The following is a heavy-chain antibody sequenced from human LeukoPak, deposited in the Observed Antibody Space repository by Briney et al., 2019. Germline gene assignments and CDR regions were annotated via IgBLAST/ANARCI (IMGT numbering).Heavy chain of an antibody. CDR2: ISWNSGSI. CDR3: ARDQVGPED. Sequence: SLRLSCAASGFTFDDYAMHWVRQAPGKGLEWVSGISWNSGSIGYADSVKGRFTISRDNAKNSLYLQMNSLRAEDMALYYCARDQVGPEDWGQGTLVTVSS. J-gene: IGHJ4*02. CDR1: GFTFDDYA. D-gene: IGHD1-26*01. V-gene: IGHV3-9*03.